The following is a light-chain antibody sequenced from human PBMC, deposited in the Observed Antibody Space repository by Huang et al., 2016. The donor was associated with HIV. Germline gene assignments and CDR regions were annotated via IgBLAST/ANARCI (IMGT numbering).Light chain of an antibody. Sequence: IQMTQSPSTLSASVGDRVSITCRASQRISSWLAWYQQKPGKAPMLLIYKASSLESGVPSRFSGSGYGTEFTLTISSLQPDDFATYYCQQYNNYSPYTFGQGTKLEIK. J-gene: IGKJ2*01. CDR3: QQYNNYSPYT. CDR1: QRISSW. CDR2: KAS. V-gene: IGKV1-5*03.